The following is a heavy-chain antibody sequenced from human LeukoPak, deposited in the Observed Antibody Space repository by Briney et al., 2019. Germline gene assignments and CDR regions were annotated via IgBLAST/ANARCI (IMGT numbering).Heavy chain of an antibody. CDR3: ARLAYYYGSGSYWPLPTNFDY. V-gene: IGHV4-39*01. J-gene: IGHJ4*02. Sequence: PSETLSLTCTVSGGSISSSSYYWGWIRQPPGKGLEWIGGIYYSGSTYYNPSLKSRVTISVDTSKNQFSLKLSSVTAADTAVYYCARLAYYYGSGSYWPLPTNFDYWGQGTLVTVSS. D-gene: IGHD3-10*01. CDR1: GGSISSSSYY. CDR2: IYYSGST.